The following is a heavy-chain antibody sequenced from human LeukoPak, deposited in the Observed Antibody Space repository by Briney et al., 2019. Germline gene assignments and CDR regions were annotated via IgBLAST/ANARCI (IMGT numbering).Heavy chain of an antibody. CDR2: IHYSGST. CDR1: GVSISSYY. CDR3: ARVSWFPGTSYYYMDV. J-gene: IGHJ6*03. D-gene: IGHD1-1*01. V-gene: IGHV4-59*01. Sequence: SETLSLTCTVSGVSISSYYWSWIRQPPGKGLEWIGYIHYSGSTNYNSSLKSRVTISVDTSKNHFSLKLSSVTAADTAMYYCARVSWFPGTSYYYMDVWGKGTTVTVSS.